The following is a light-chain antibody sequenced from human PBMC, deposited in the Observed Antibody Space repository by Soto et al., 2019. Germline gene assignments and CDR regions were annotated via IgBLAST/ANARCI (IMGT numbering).Light chain of an antibody. Sequence: DIVMTQSPDSLAVSLGERATINCKSSQSVFSNSNNKNCIAWYQQKSGQPPKLLIYWASSRGTGVPARFSGGGSGAAFTLTTSSLEAEDVATYYYQHYYSIPWACGQGTKVEIK. J-gene: IGKJ1*01. CDR1: QSVFSNSNNKNC. V-gene: IGKV4-1*01. CDR2: WAS. CDR3: QHYYSIPWA.